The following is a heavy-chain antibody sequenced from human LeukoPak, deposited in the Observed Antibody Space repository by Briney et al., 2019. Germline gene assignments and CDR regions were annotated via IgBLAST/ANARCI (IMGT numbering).Heavy chain of an antibody. CDR1: GFNYSSYT. CDR3: VRGSLASGVVVYYYYYLDV. D-gene: IGHD3-3*01. Sequence: GGSLRLSCAASGFNYSSYTMNWVRQAPGMGLEWLSYISASRGITYYADSVKGRFTISRDNAKNSLYPQMNSLRAEDTAVYYCVRGSLASGVVVYYYYYLDVWGKGTTVTVS. CDR2: ISASRGIT. V-gene: IGHV3-48*01. J-gene: IGHJ6*03.